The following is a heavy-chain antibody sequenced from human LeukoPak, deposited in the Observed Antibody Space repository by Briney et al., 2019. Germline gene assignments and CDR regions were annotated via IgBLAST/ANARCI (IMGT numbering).Heavy chain of an antibody. D-gene: IGHD6-13*01. Sequence: KPSETLSLTCTVSGGSISSGGYYWSWIRQHPGKGLEWIGYIYYSGGTYYNPSLKSRVTISVDTSKNQFSLKLSSVTAADTAVYYCARSIAAAGYDAFDIWGQGTMVTVSS. J-gene: IGHJ3*02. CDR2: IYYSGGT. CDR3: ARSIAAAGYDAFDI. CDR1: GGSISSGGYY. V-gene: IGHV4-31*03.